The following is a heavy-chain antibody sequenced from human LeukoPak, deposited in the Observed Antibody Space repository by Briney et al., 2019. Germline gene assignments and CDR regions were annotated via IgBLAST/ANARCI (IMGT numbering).Heavy chain of an antibody. CDR1: GFTFSSYG. D-gene: IGHD1-26*01. CDR2: SRNKANSFTT. CDR3: ARSSGRSVFDY. J-gene: IGHJ4*02. Sequence: GGSLRLSCAASGFTFSSYGMHWVRQAPGKGLEWLGRSRNKANSFTTEYAASVKGRFTTSRDDSKNSLYLQMNSLKTEDTAVYYCARSSGRSVFDYWGQGTLVAVSS. V-gene: IGHV3-72*01.